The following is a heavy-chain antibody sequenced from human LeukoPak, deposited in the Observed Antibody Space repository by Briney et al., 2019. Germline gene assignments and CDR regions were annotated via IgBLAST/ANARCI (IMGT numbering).Heavy chain of an antibody. CDR1: GYTFTGYC. CDR2: INPNSGDS. Sequence: ASVKVSCKASGYTFTGYCIHWVRQAPGQGLEWMGWINPNSGDSNYAQNFQGRVTMTRDASISPAYMELIRLRSNDTAVYYCARDERYDSSGYPFDYWGQGTLVTVSS. V-gene: IGHV1-2*02. CDR3: ARDERYDSSGYPFDY. J-gene: IGHJ4*02. D-gene: IGHD3-22*01.